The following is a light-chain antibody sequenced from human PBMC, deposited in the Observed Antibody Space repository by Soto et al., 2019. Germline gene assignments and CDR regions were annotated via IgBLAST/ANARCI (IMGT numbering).Light chain of an antibody. Sequence: EIVLTQSPGTLSLSPGERATLSCRASQSVSSSYLACYQHKPGQAPRLLIYGASSRATGIPDRFSGSGSGTDFTLTISRLEPEDFAVYYCHQYGSAPYTFGQGTKLEIK. V-gene: IGKV3-20*01. CDR3: HQYGSAPYT. CDR1: QSVSSSY. J-gene: IGKJ2*01. CDR2: GAS.